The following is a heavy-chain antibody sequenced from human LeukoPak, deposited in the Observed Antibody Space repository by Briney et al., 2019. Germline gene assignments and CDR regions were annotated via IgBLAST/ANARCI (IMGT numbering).Heavy chain of an antibody. CDR3: ARLFIRDTAETGFDY. CDR1: GFTFSSYS. D-gene: IGHD5-18*01. V-gene: IGHV3-21*01. CDR2: ISSSSSYI. Sequence: GGSLRLSCAASGFTFSSYSTNWVRQAPGKGLEWVSSISSSSSYIYYADSVKGRFTISRDNAKNSLYLQMNSLRAEDTAVYYCARLFIRDTAETGFDYWGQGTLVTVSS. J-gene: IGHJ4*02.